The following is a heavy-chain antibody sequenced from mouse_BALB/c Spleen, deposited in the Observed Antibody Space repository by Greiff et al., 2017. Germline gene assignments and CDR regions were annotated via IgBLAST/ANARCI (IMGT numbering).Heavy chain of an antibody. Sequence: EVQLVESGGGLVQPKGSLKLSCAASGFTFNTYAMHWVCQAPGKGLEWVARIRSKSNNYATYYADSEKDRFTISRDDSQSMLYLQMNNLKTEDTAMYYCVREGGYGYGFAYWGQGTLVTVSA. CDR1: GFTFNTYA. CDR2: IRSKSNNYAT. V-gene: IGHV10-3*03. D-gene: IGHD1-2*01. J-gene: IGHJ3*01. CDR3: VREGGYGYGFAY.